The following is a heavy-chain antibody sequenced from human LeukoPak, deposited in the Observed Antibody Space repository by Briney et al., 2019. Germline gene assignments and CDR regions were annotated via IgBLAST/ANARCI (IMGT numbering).Heavy chain of an antibody. CDR3: ARDHGGYNYYFDY. CDR2: IYTSGTI. J-gene: IGHJ4*02. D-gene: IGHD5-24*01. Sequence: PSETLSLTCTVSGGSISSYYWSWIRQPAGTALEWIGRIYTSGTITYNPSLKSRVTISVDTSKNQFSLKLSSVTAADTAVYYCARDHGGYNYYFDYWGQGTLVTVSS. V-gene: IGHV4-4*07. CDR1: GGSISSYY.